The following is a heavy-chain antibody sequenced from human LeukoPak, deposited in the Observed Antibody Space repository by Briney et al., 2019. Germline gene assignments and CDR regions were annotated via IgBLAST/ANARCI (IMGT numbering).Heavy chain of an antibody. J-gene: IGHJ4*02. CDR3: ARGGWWQAYFDY. V-gene: IGHV4-30-2*01. CDR1: AGSMSGGGYS. CDR2: IYHSGSA. D-gene: IGHD2-15*01. Sequence: SETLSLTCAVSAGSMSGGGYSWSGIRQPPGKGLEWIGYIYHSGSAYYNPSLKSRVTISLDRSKNQCSLKLSSVTAADTAVYYCARGGWWQAYFDYWDQGTLVTVSS.